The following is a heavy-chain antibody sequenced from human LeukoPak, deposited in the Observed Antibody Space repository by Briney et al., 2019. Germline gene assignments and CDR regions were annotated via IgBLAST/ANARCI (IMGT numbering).Heavy chain of an antibody. V-gene: IGHV3-30*18. CDR2: ISYDRRNT. Sequence: GGSLRLSCAASGFTFSSYGMHWVRQAPGKGLEWVAVISYDRRNTYYADSVKGRFTISRDNSKNTLYLQMNSLRAEDTAVYYCAKDSGYTSSWYFGDYWGQGTLVTVSS. CDR3: AKDSGYTSSWYFGDY. D-gene: IGHD6-13*01. J-gene: IGHJ4*02. CDR1: GFTFSSYG.